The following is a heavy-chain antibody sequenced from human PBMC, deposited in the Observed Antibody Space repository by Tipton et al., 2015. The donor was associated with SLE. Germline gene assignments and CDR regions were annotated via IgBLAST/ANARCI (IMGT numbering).Heavy chain of an antibody. CDR3: ARSAGYGSSWAHFDY. Sequence: TLSLTCTVSSGSISSGSFYWGWIRQPPGKGLEWIGSIYYSGGTYYSGSTNYNPSLKSRVTISVDTSKNQFSLKLSSVTAADTAVYYCARSAGYGSSWAHFDYWGQGTLVTVSS. J-gene: IGHJ4*02. V-gene: IGHV4-39*07. D-gene: IGHD6-13*01. CDR2: IYYSGGTYYSGST. CDR1: SGSISSGSFY.